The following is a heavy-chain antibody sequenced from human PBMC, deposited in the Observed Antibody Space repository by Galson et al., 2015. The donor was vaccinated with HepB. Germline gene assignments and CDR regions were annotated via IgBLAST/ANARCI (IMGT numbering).Heavy chain of an antibody. V-gene: IGHV1-3*01. CDR2: INAGNGNT. CDR1: GYTFTSYA. Sequence: SVKVSCKASGYTFTSYAMHWVRQAPGQRLEWMGWINAGNGNTKYSQKFQGRVTITRDTSASTAYMELSSLRSEDTAVYYCARGRWVAAAGMFYFDYWGQGTLVTVSS. J-gene: IGHJ4*02. CDR3: ARGRWVAAAGMFYFDY. D-gene: IGHD6-13*01.